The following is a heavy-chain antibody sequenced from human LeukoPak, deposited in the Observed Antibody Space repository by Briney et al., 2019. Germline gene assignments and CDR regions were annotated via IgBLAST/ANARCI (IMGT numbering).Heavy chain of an antibody. CDR3: ARSKCSESGDWFDP. D-gene: IGHD2-15*01. CDR2: LYSGGST. Sequence: GGSLRLSCAASGFTVSSNYMSWVRQAPGKGLEWVSLLYSGGSTYYADTVKGRFTISRDNSKNTLYLQMNSLRAEDTAVYYCARSKCSESGDWFDPWGQGTLVTVSS. V-gene: IGHV3-66*01. J-gene: IGHJ5*02. CDR1: GFTVSSNY.